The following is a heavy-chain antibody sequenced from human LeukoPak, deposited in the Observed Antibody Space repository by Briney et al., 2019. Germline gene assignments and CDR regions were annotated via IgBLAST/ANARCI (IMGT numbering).Heavy chain of an antibody. J-gene: IGHJ3*02. V-gene: IGHV3-48*01. CDR1: GFTFSSYE. Sequence: GGSLRLSCAASGFTFSSYEMNLVRQAPGKGLEWVSYVGAIGSSTISYADSVMGRFTISRDNAKNSVFLQMNSLRAEDTAVYYCARDLHYAFDIWGQGTMVTVSS. CDR2: VGAIGSSTI. CDR3: ARDLHYAFDI.